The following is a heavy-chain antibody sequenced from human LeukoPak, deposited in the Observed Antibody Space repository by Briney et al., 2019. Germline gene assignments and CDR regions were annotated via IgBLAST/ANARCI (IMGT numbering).Heavy chain of an antibody. V-gene: IGHV4-59*08. J-gene: IGHJ4*02. D-gene: IGHD6-6*01. CDR3: AKSSGPGRYYFDY. CDR2: IYYSGNT. CDR1: GLSLRDSY. Sequence: PSETLSHTCSVSGLSLRDSYWSGLRQPPAKGREGVGYIYYSGNTNYSPSLKSRVTISVDTSKNQFSLKLSSVTAADTAVYYCAKSSGPGRYYFDYWGQGTLVTVSS.